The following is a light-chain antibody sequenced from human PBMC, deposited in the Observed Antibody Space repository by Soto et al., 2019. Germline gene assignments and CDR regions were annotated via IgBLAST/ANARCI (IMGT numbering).Light chain of an antibody. V-gene: IGKV1-27*01. CDR3: QKYNSAPHT. Sequence: DIQMTQSPSSLSASVGDRVTITCRASQGISNFLVWYQQKPGEVPKLLIYAASTLQSGVPSRFSGSGSGTDFTLTISSLQPEDVSTYYCQKYNSAPHTFGQGTKLEIK. J-gene: IGKJ2*01. CDR2: AAS. CDR1: QGISNF.